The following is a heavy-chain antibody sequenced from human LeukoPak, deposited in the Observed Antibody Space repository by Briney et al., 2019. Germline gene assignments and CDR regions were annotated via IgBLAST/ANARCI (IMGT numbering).Heavy chain of an antibody. D-gene: IGHD3-9*01. CDR2: IYTSGST. Sequence: SETLSLTCTVSGGSISSYYWSWVRQPAGKGLEWIGRIYTSGSTNYNPSLKSRVTMSVDTSKNQFSLKLSSVTAADTAAYYCARGQGDILTGYHHFDYWGQGTLVTVSS. V-gene: IGHV4-4*07. CDR3: ARGQGDILTGYHHFDY. CDR1: GGSISSYY. J-gene: IGHJ4*02.